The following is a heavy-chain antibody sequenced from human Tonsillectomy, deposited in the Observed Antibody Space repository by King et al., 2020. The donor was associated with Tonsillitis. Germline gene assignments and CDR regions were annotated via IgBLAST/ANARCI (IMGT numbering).Heavy chain of an antibody. Sequence: VQLVESGGGVVQPGRSLRLSCAASGFTFSSYAMHWVRQVPGKGLEWVAVISYDGSNKYYADSVKGRFTISRDNSKNTLYLQMNSLRAEDTAVYYCAREQTQGRLPHDAFDIWGQGTMVTVSS. D-gene: IGHD2-21*01. V-gene: IGHV3-30*04. CDR1: GFTFSSYA. CDR3: AREQTQGRLPHDAFDI. CDR2: ISYDGSNK. J-gene: IGHJ3*02.